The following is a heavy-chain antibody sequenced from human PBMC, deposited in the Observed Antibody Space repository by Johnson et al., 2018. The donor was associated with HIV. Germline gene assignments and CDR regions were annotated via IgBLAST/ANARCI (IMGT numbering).Heavy chain of an antibody. V-gene: IGHV3-30-3*02. CDR3: ARGTGTDDAFDI. CDR2: ISYDGSNK. J-gene: IGHJ3*02. Sequence: QVQLVESGGGVVQPGRSLRLSCAASGFTFSNYAMYWVRQAPGKGLEWVAAISYDGSNKYYADSVKGRFTISRDNSKNTLYLQMNSLRAEDTAVYYCARGTGTDDAFDIWGQGTMVTVSS. D-gene: IGHD1-1*01. CDR1: GFTFSNYA.